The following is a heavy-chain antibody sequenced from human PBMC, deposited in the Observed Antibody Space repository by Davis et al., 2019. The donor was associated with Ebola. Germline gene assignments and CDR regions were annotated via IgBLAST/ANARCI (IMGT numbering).Heavy chain of an antibody. J-gene: IGHJ5*02. CDR1: GLSFSGYY. V-gene: IGHV4-34*01. Sequence: SETLSLTCAVYGLSFSGYYWTWIRQPPGKGLEWIGEIHHIGSTNYNPYLKSRVTISVDMSKNQFSLKLSSVTAADTTVYFCAKAYDSSGYAWFGPWGQGTLVTVSS. D-gene: IGHD3-22*01. CDR2: IHHIGST. CDR3: AKAYDSSGYAWFGP.